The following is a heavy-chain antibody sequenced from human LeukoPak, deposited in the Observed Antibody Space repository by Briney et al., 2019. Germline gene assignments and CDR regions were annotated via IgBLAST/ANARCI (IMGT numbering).Heavy chain of an antibody. D-gene: IGHD3-3*01. V-gene: IGHV1-8*01. CDR2: MNPNSGNT. Sequence: WASVKVSCKASGYTFTSYDINWVRQATGQGLEWMGWMNPNSGNTGYAQKFQGRVTMTRNTSISTAYMELSSLRSEDTAVYYCARGPTPYYDFWSGYYGGYYYCYMDVWGKGTTVTVSS. CDR1: GYTFTSYD. J-gene: IGHJ6*03. CDR3: ARGPTPYYDFWSGYYGGYYYCYMDV.